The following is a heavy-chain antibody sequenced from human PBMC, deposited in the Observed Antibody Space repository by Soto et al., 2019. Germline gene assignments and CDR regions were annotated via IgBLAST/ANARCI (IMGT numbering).Heavy chain of an antibody. CDR2: IYYSKST. J-gene: IGHJ3*02. V-gene: IGHV4-59*01. CDR3: ARYYYEIGAFNI. Sequence: SETLSLTCTVSGGSITSYYWGWIRQTPGKRLEWIQYIYYSKSTNYHPSLMRRFTISVDTSKNQFSLQLSSVTAADTAVYYCARYYYEIGAFNIGGQGTTVNVS. CDR1: GGSITSYY. D-gene: IGHD3-22*01.